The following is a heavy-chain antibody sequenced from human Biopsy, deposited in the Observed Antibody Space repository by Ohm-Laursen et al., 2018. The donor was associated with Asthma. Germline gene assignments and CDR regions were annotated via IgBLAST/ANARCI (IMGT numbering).Heavy chain of an antibody. CDR3: ARISRLGYNSLDYGMDV. Sequence: SLRLSCTAPGFSVSTKYMSWVRQAPGKGLEWVSLIYSGDNTYYADSVKGRFTISRDHSKLYLQMNNLRAEDTAVYHCARISRLGYNSLDYGMDVWGQGTTVTVSS. J-gene: IGHJ6*02. D-gene: IGHD5-24*01. V-gene: IGHV3-53*01. CDR2: IYSGDNT. CDR1: GFSVSTKY.